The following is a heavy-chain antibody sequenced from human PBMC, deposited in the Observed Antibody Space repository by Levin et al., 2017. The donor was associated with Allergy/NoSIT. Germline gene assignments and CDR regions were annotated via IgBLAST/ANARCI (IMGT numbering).Heavy chain of an antibody. CDR3: AKDYILWDASSGWKIGLVDY. CDR1: GFTFSSYG. D-gene: IGHD6-19*01. CDR2: ISYDGSNK. Sequence: GGSLRLSCAASGFTFSSYGMHWVRQAPGKGLEWVAVISYDGSNKYYADSVKGRFTISRDNSKNTLYLQMNSLRAEDTAVYYCAKDYILWDASSGWKIGLVDYWGQGTLVTVSS. J-gene: IGHJ4*02. V-gene: IGHV3-30*18.